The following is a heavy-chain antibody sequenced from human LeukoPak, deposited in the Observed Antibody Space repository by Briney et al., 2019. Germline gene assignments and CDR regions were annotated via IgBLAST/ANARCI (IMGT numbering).Heavy chain of an antibody. D-gene: IGHD2-2*01. CDR3: ARDMEDIVVVPAAMRGLWFDP. Sequence: ASVKASCKASGYTFTGYYMHWVRQAPGQGLEWMGWINPNSGGTNYAQKLQGRVTMTTDTSTSTAYMELRSLRSDDTAVYYCARDMEDIVVVPAAMRGLWFDPWGQGTLVTVSS. CDR2: INPNSGGT. V-gene: IGHV1-2*02. CDR1: GYTFTGYY. J-gene: IGHJ5*02.